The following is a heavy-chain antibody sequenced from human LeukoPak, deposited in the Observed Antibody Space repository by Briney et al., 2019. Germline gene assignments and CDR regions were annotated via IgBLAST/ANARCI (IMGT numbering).Heavy chain of an antibody. V-gene: IGHV4-59*01. D-gene: IGHD3-10*01. J-gene: IGHJ6*04. CDR1: GGSISSYY. Sequence: SETLSLTCTVSGGSISSYYWSWVRQPPGKGLEWIGYIYYSGSTNYNPSLKSRVTISVDTSKNQFSLKLSSVTAADTAVYYCAREPHSMKYYYGSGSLAGILDVWGKGTTVTVSS. CDR3: AREPHSMKYYYGSGSLAGILDV. CDR2: IYYSGST.